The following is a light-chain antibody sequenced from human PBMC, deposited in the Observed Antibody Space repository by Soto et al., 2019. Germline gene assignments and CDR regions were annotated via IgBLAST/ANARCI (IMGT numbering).Light chain of an antibody. CDR2: DAS. Sequence: SPATLSVCKGERTRLSCRASQSVSSNLAWYQQKPGKAPRLLIYDASTLQSGVPSRFSGSGSGTDFILTISSLQPEDSATYYCQHSYSIPQAFGGGTKVDIK. J-gene: IGKJ4*01. V-gene: IGKV1-39*01. CDR1: QSVSSN. CDR3: QHSYSIPQA.